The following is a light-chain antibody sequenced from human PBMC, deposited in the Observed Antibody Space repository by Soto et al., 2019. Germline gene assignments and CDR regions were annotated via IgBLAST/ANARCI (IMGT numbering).Light chain of an antibody. CDR2: EVS. CDR1: SSDVGGYIY. Sequence: QSVLTQPASVSGSPGQSISISCTGTSSDVGGYIYVSWYQQYPGKAPKLMIYEVSNRPSGVSNRFSGSKSGNTASLTISGLQAEDEADYYCSSFTTTSAPHYVFGTGTKLTVL. CDR3: SSFTTTSAPHYV. V-gene: IGLV2-14*01. J-gene: IGLJ1*01.